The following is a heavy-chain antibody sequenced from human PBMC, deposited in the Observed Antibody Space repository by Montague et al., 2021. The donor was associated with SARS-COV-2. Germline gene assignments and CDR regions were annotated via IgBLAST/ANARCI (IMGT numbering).Heavy chain of an antibody. V-gene: IGHV4-4*08. CDR1: GASINSYS. CDR3: AGRGVRYSSSWSSYWFVP. J-gene: IGHJ5*02. Sequence: SETLSLTCTVSGASINSYSWSWIRQPPGKGLEWIGHIYSSGITNYSPSLKSRVTISLDTSKSQFSLKLRSVTAADTAVYYCAGRGVRYSSSWSSYWFVPWGQGTLVTVSS. D-gene: IGHD6-13*01. CDR2: IYSSGIT.